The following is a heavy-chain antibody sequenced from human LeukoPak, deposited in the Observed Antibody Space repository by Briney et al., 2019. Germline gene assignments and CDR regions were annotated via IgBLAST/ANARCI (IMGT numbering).Heavy chain of an antibody. V-gene: IGHV4-30-2*01. J-gene: IGHJ4*02. CDR3: ASASGWYD. Sequence: PSQTLSLTCSVSGGSISSGSYSWSWIRQPPGKGLEWIGYIYPRGSTYYNPSLKSRVILSLDKSANQFSLNLSSVTAADTAVYYCASASGWYDWGQGTLVTVSS. CDR1: GGSISSGSYS. CDR2: IYPRGST. D-gene: IGHD6-19*01.